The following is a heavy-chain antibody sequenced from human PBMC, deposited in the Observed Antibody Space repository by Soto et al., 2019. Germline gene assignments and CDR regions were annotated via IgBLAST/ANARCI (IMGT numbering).Heavy chain of an antibody. Sequence: GGSLRLSCAASGFTFSSYAMHWVRQAPGKGLEWVANIKQDGSEKYYVDSVKGRFTISRDNAKNSLYLQMNSLRAEDTAVYYCARGNFDPDYWGQGTLVTVSS. D-gene: IGHD3-9*01. V-gene: IGHV3-7*01. CDR1: GFTFSSYA. J-gene: IGHJ4*02. CDR3: ARGNFDPDY. CDR2: IKQDGSEK.